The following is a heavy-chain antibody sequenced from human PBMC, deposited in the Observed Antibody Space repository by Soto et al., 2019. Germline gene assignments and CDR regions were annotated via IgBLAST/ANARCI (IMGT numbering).Heavy chain of an antibody. J-gene: IGHJ5*02. Sequence: ASVKVSCKASGCTFTSYGISWVRQAPGQGLEWTRWIRAHNGNTNYAQQLQGRVTMTKDTSTSTVYMELNSLTSEHSAVYYCARDQSWHDLVWWFDPWGQGTLVTVSS. CDR2: IRAHNGNT. CDR1: GCTFTSYG. D-gene: IGHD1-1*01. V-gene: IGHV1-18*01. CDR3: ARDQSWHDLVWWFDP.